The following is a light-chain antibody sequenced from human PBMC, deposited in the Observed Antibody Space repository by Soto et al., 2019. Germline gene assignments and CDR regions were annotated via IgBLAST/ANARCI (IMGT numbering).Light chain of an antibody. V-gene: IGKV3-20*01. J-gene: IGKJ1*01. CDR1: QSVRSY. CDR2: GGS. Sequence: EMVMTQSPATLSVSPGERATLSCRASQSVRSYLAWYQQKPGQAPRLLIYGGSSRATGIPVRFSGSGSETALTLPIPTPEPADFPPYYCPHYSTSRTFGQGTKVDIK. CDR3: PHYSTSRT.